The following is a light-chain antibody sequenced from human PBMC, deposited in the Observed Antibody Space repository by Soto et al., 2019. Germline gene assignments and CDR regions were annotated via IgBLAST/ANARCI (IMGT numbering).Light chain of an antibody. CDR1: SSDVGSYNS. CDR2: DVN. CDR3: SSFTSRTSYV. Sequence: QSALPQPASVSGSPGQSISISCTGTSSDVGSYNSVSWYHQYPGKAPKLMIHDVNNRPSGISYRFSGAMSGNTASRTISGRQAEDEADNYCSSFTSRTSYVFGTGTKVTVL. J-gene: IGLJ1*01. V-gene: IGLV2-14*03.